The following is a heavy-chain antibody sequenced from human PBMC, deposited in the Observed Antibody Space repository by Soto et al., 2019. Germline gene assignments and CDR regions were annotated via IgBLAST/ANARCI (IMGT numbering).Heavy chain of an antibody. Sequence: GASVKVSCKASGYTFTRSGISWVRQAPGQGLEWMGWISTYNGDTNYAQTFQGRVTMTTDTSTSTVYMELRSLRSDDTAVYFCARDKDRPQLGGNYYYILDVWGQGTAVTVSS. V-gene: IGHV1-18*01. CDR1: GYTFTRSG. J-gene: IGHJ6*02. CDR3: ARDKDRPQLGGNYYYILDV. CDR2: ISTYNGDT. D-gene: IGHD3-3*02.